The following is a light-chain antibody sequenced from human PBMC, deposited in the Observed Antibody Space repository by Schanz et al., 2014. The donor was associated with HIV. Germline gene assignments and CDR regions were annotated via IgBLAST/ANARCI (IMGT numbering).Light chain of an antibody. J-gene: IGKJ1*01. CDR3: HQYNHWPPWT. CDR2: GAS. V-gene: IGKV3-15*01. CDR1: QNVNSN. Sequence: EIVMTQSPATLSVSPGDRATLSCRASQNVNSNLAWYQQKPGQAPRLLIHGASTRDTGVPARFSGSGSGTEFTLTISSLQSEDSAVYYCHQYNHWPPWTFGQGTKVEIK.